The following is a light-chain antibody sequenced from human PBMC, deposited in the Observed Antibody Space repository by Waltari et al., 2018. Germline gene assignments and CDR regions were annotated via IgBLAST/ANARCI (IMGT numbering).Light chain of an antibody. CDR2: VNSGGSH. CDR1: GEYSAYA. V-gene: IGLV4-69*01. CDR3: QTCGTGFQV. Sequence: LVLTQSPSASASLGASVTLTCSLPGEYSAYAIAWHQVLPLMGPRYLMTVNSGGSHKKGGGIADRFAGSSSDLDRNLIISRLQADDEADYFCQTCGTGFQVFGSGTKLTVL. J-gene: IGLJ3*02.